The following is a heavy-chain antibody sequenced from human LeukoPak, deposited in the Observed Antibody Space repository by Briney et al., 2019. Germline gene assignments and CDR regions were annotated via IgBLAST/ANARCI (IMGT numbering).Heavy chain of an antibody. CDR2: IKSKIDGGTT. D-gene: IGHD2-15*01. Sequence: GGSLRLSCAASGFTFSTAWMSWVRQAPGKGLEWVGRIKSKIDGGTTDYAAPVKGRFTISRDDSKNTLYLQMNSLRAEDTAVYYCAKGRYCSGGSCYSGAFDIWGQGTMVTVSS. CDR3: AKGRYCSGGSCYSGAFDI. CDR1: GFTFSTAW. V-gene: IGHV3-15*01. J-gene: IGHJ3*02.